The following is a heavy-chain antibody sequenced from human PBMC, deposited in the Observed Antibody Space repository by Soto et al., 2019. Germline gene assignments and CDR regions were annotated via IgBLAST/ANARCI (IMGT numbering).Heavy chain of an antibody. CDR3: TTLITMVRGPRFDP. D-gene: IGHD3-10*01. Sequence: PGGSLRLSCAASGFTFSNAWMNWVRQAPGKGLEWVGRIKSKTDGGTTDYAAPVKGRFTISRDDSKNTLYLQMNSLKTEDTAVYYCTTLITMVRGPRFDPWGQGTLVTVSS. CDR1: GFTFSNAW. J-gene: IGHJ5*02. V-gene: IGHV3-15*07. CDR2: IKSKTDGGTT.